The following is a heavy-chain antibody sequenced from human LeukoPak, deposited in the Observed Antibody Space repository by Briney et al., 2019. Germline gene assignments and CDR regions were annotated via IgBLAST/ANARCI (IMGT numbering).Heavy chain of an antibody. V-gene: IGHV4-39*01. D-gene: IGHD2-15*01. Sequence: SETLSLTCTVPGGSLSSSSYYWGWMPQPPGKGLEWIGSIYYSRSTYYNPTIKSRVTISEDTSKKQSSLKLSSVTAACTAVYYCARHLIGYCSGGSCSAGPYYFDYWGQGTLVTVSS. J-gene: IGHJ4*02. CDR3: ARHLIGYCSGGSCSAGPYYFDY. CDR1: GGSLSSSSYY. CDR2: IYYSRST.